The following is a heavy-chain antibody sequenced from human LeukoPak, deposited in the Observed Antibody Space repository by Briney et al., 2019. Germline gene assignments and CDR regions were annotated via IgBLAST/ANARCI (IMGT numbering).Heavy chain of an antibody. Sequence: GGSLRLSCAASGFTFSSYWMSWVRQAPGKGLEWVANIKQDGSEKYYVDSVKGRFTISRDNSKNTLYLQMNSLRAEDTAVYYCARDSRQDYYDSSGYLWFAFDIWGQGTMVTVSS. J-gene: IGHJ3*02. CDR3: ARDSRQDYYDSSGYLWFAFDI. CDR2: IKQDGSEK. V-gene: IGHV3-7*05. D-gene: IGHD3-22*01. CDR1: GFTFSSYW.